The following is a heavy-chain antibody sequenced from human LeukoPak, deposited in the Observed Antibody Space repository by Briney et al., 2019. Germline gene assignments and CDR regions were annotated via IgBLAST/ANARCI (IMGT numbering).Heavy chain of an antibody. CDR3: VRLVVVPAAVTSYYFDY. V-gene: IGHV4-34*01. D-gene: IGHD2-2*01. CDR2: INHSGST. CDR1: GGSFSGYY. Sequence: PSETLSLTCAVCGGSFSGYYWSWIRQPPGKGLEWIGEINHSGSTNYNPSLKSRVTISVDTSKNQFSLKLSSVTAADTAVYYCVRLVVVPAAVTSYYFDYWGQGALVTVSS. J-gene: IGHJ4*02.